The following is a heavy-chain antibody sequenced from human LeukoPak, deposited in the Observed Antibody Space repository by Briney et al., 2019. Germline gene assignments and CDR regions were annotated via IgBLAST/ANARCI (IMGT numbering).Heavy chain of an antibody. CDR2: ISGSGGST. Sequence: GGSLRLSCAASGFTFSSYAMSWVRQAPGKGLEWVSAISGSGGSTYYADSVKGRFTISRDNSKNTPYLQMNSLRAEDTAVYYCEKSRYSRSWYYFDYWGQGTLVTVSS. CDR1: GFTFSSYA. CDR3: EKSRYSRSWYYFDY. J-gene: IGHJ4*02. V-gene: IGHV3-23*01. D-gene: IGHD6-13*01.